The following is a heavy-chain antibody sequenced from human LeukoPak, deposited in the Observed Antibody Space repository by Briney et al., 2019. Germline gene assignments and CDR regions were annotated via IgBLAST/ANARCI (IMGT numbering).Heavy chain of an antibody. J-gene: IGHJ4*02. Sequence: APVKVSCKASGYTFTDYYIHWVRQAPGQGLEWMGWINPNSGGTNYAQKFQGRVAMTRDTSISIAYMELSRLRSDDTAVYYCARDALPSSPYYFDYWGQGTLVTVSS. CDR1: GYTFTDYY. V-gene: IGHV1-2*02. D-gene: IGHD1-26*01. CDR2: INPNSGGT. CDR3: ARDALPSSPYYFDY.